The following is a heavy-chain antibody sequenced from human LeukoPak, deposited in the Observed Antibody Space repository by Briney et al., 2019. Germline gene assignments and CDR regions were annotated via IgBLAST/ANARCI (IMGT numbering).Heavy chain of an antibody. Sequence: GSLRLSCAASGFTFSSYWMSWVRQAPGKGLVWVSRIKSDGSNYYADSVKGRFTIFRDNAKNTLYLQMNSLRAEDTAVYYCARGMSGYYGMDVWGQGTTVTVSS. CDR2: IKSDGSN. CDR1: GFTFSSYW. J-gene: IGHJ6*02. V-gene: IGHV3-74*01. CDR3: ARGMSGYYGMDV.